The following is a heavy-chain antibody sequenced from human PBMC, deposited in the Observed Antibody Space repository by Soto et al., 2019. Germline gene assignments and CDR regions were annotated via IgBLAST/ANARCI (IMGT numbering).Heavy chain of an antibody. D-gene: IGHD3-22*01. CDR1: GDSVSSNSAA. Sequence: SQTLSLTCAISGDSVSSNSAAWNWIRQSPSRGLEWLGRTYYRSKWYNDYAVSVKSRITINPDTSKNQFSLQLNSVTPEDTAVYYCARGELRYYDSSGYYYVDWFDPWGQGTLVTVS. CDR2: TYYRSKWYN. CDR3: ARGELRYYDSSGYYYVDWFDP. V-gene: IGHV6-1*01. J-gene: IGHJ5*02.